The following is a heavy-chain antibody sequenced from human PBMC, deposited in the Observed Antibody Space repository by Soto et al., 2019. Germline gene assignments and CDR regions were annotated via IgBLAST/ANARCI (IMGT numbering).Heavy chain of an antibody. CDR2: ISSDGSTT. Sequence: EVQLVESGGGLVQPGGSLRLSCAASGFTFSTFWMHWVRQTPGKGLVWVSRISSDGSTTHYADSVKGRFTISRDNAKDTLCLLMIGLRAEDTAVYYCARDRRPTDYWGQGTLVTVSS. CDR3: ARDRRPTDY. CDR1: GFTFSTFW. V-gene: IGHV3-74*01. J-gene: IGHJ4*02. D-gene: IGHD6-6*01.